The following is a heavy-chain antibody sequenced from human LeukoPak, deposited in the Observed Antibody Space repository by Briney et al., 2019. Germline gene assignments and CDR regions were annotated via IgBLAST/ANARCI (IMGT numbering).Heavy chain of an antibody. D-gene: IGHD4-17*01. V-gene: IGHV1-46*01. CDR1: GYSFTSHY. J-gene: IGHJ3*02. CDR3: ARASVGDYGDYRRRDAFDI. Sequence: ASVKVSCKASGYSFTSHYMHWVRQAPGQGLEWMGLINPSGSSTLYAQKFQGRVTMTRDMSTTTDYMELSSLRSEDMAVHYCARASVGDYGDYRRRDAFDIWGQGTMVTVSS. CDR2: INPSGSST.